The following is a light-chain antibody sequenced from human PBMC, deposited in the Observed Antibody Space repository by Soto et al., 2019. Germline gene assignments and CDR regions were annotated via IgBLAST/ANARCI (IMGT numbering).Light chain of an antibody. V-gene: IGKV1-39*01. CDR1: QSISSY. J-gene: IGKJ4*01. CDR2: AAS. CDR3: HQSYSTSLT. Sequence: DIQMTQSPSSLSASVGDRVTITCRASQSISSYLNWYQQKPGKAPKLLIYAASSLQSGVPSRFSGSGSGTDFTLTISSLQPEDFVTYYCHQSYSTSLTFGGGTKVDIK.